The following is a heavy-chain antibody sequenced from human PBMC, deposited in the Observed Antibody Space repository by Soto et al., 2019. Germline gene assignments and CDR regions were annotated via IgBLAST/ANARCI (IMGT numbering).Heavy chain of an antibody. CDR1: GDSISSADYY. J-gene: IGHJ6*02. CDR3: ARDLWVEPELYYYGMDV. V-gene: IGHV4-30-4*01. Sequence: SETLSLTCPVSGDSISSADYYWGWIRQTPVKGLEWIGHIFYSGTTYYNPSLKSRLTISVDTSKNHFSLRLTSVTAADTAVYYCARDLWVEPELYYYGMDVWGQGTTVTVS. CDR2: IFYSGTT. D-gene: IGHD1-1*01.